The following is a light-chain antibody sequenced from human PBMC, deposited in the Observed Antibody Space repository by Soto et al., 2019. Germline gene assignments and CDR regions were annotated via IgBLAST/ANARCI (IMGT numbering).Light chain of an antibody. CDR3: CSYAGSSTSPYV. Sequence: QSALTQPASVSGSPGQSITISCTGTSSDVGSYNLVSWYQQHPGKAPKLMIYDVSKRPSGVSNRFSGSKSGNTASLTMSGLQTEDEADDYCCSYAGSSTSPYVFGTGTKLTVL. V-gene: IGLV2-23*02. CDR1: SSDVGSYNL. CDR2: DVS. J-gene: IGLJ1*01.